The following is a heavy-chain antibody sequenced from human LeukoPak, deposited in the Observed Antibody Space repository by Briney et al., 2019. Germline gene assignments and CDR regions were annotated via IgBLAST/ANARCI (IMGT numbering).Heavy chain of an antibody. CDR1: GYSFTSYW. D-gene: IGHD6-13*01. CDR2: IYPGDSDT. Sequence: PGESLKISCKGSGYSFTSYWLGWVRQMPGKGLEWMGIIYPGDSDTRYSPSFQGQVTISADKSISTAYLQWSSLKASDTAMYYCARLCYSSSWSYYFDYWGQGTLVTVSS. J-gene: IGHJ4*02. CDR3: ARLCYSSSWSYYFDY. V-gene: IGHV5-51*01.